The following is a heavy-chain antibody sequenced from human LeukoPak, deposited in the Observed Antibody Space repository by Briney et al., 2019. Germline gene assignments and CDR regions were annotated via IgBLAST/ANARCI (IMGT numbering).Heavy chain of an antibody. CDR3: ARVGLTRPPSDAFDI. CDR1: VYTFTSYG. D-gene: IGHD3-9*01. Sequence: GASVKVSCKASVYTFTSYGISWVRQAPGQGLEWMGWSSAYNGNTNYAQKLQGRVTMTTDTSTSTAYMELRSLRSDDTAVYYCARVGLTRPPSDAFDIWGQGTMVTVSS. J-gene: IGHJ3*02. CDR2: SSAYNGNT. V-gene: IGHV1-18*01.